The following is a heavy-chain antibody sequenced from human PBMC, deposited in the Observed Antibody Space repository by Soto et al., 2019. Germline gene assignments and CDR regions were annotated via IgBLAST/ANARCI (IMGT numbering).Heavy chain of an antibody. Sequence: GGSLRLSCAASGFTFSNYGMHWVRQAPGKGLEWVAVIWHDGFNKFYGDSVKGRFSISRDNAENSLYLQMNSLRPEDTALYYCARGHHSMDVXGQGATVT. V-gene: IGHV3-33*01. CDR3: ARGHHSMDV. CDR1: GFTFSNYG. J-gene: IGHJ6*02. CDR2: IWHDGFNK.